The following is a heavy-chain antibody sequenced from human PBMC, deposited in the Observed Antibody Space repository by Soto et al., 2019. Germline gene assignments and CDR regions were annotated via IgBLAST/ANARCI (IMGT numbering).Heavy chain of an antibody. J-gene: IGHJ6*02. CDR1: GFTVSSNY. CDR2: IYSGGST. D-gene: IGHD5-18*01. V-gene: IGHV3-66*01. Sequence: PGWSLRLSCAASGFTVSSNYMSWVRQAPGKGLEWVSFIYSGGSTYYADSVKGRFTISRDNSKNTLYLQMNSLRAEDTAVYYCAREYSSGYYYFYAMDVWGQGNTVTVX. CDR3: AREYSSGYYYFYAMDV.